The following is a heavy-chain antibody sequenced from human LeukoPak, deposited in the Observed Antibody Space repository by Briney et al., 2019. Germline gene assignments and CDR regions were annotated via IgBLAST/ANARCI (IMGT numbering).Heavy chain of an antibody. J-gene: IGHJ5*01. Sequence: SGGSLRLSCAASGFTFSTSEMNWVRQAPGKGLEFVSYISSSGSAIYYADSVRGRFTISRDDAKNSLFLQMNNLRVDDMGVYYCARVWFDSWGQGTLVTVSS. V-gene: IGHV3-48*03. CDR3: ARVWFDS. CDR1: GFTFSTSE. CDR2: ISSSGSAI.